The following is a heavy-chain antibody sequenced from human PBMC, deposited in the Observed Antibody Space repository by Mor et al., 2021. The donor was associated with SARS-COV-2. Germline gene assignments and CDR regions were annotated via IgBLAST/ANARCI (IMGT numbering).Heavy chain of an antibody. J-gene: IGHJ4*02. V-gene: IGHV3-64D*06. CDR2: ISSNGNST. CDR3: VKRAD. Sequence: GKRLEYVSAISSNGNSTYYADSVKGRFSIARDNSKNMVYLQMSSLRPEDTAVYYCVKRADWGQGTLVT.